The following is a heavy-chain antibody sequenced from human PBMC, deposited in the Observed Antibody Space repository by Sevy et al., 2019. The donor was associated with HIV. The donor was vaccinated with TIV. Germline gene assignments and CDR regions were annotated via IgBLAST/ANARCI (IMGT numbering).Heavy chain of an antibody. Sequence: GESLKISCKGSGYSFTSYWIGWVRHMPGKGLEWMGIIYPGDSDTRYSPSFQGQVTISADKSISTASLQWSSLKASDTAMYYSATHAHYYGSGSYYLGGVDYWGQGTLVTVSS. CDR1: GYSFTSYW. CDR2: IYPGDSDT. J-gene: IGHJ4*02. V-gene: IGHV5-51*01. CDR3: ATHAHYYGSGSYYLGGVDY. D-gene: IGHD3-10*01.